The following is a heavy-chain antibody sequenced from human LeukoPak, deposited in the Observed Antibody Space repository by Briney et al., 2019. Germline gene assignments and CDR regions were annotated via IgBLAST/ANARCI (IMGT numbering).Heavy chain of an antibody. Sequence: GGSLRLSCAASGFTFSSYGMHWVRQAPGKGLEWVAVIWYDGSNKYYADSVKGRFTISRDNSKNTLYLQMNSLRAEDTAVYYCARARVVAADPHLYYYMDVWGKGTTVTVSS. CDR2: IWYDGSNK. V-gene: IGHV3-33*01. D-gene: IGHD2-2*01. J-gene: IGHJ6*03. CDR1: GFTFSSYG. CDR3: ARARVVAADPHLYYYMDV.